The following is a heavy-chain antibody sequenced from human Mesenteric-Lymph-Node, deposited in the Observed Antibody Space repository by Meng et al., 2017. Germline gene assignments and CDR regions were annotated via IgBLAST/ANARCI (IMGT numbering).Heavy chain of an antibody. CDR2: ISYDGSNK. CDR3: ARVSSSPSIFDS. CDR1: GFTFSSYA. D-gene: IGHD6-13*01. V-gene: IGHV3-30*07. J-gene: IGHJ4*02. Sequence: GESLKISCAASGFTFSSYAMHWVRQAPGKGLEWVAVISYDGSNKYYADSVKGRFTISRDNSKNTLYLQMNSLRAEDTAVYYCARVSSSPSIFDSWGQGTLVTVSS.